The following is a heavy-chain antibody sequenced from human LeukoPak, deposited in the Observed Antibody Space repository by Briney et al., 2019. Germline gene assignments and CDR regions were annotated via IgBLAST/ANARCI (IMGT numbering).Heavy chain of an antibody. D-gene: IGHD5-18*01. CDR1: GFTFSSCA. Sequence: GASLRLSCAASGFTFSSCAMSWVRQAPGKGLEWVSTITGGGGTTYYADSVKGRFTISRDTSKNTLFLQMNSLRAEDTAVYYCAREYSYGDFDYWGQGTLVTVSS. CDR3: AREYSYGDFDY. CDR2: ITGGGGTT. V-gene: IGHV3-23*01. J-gene: IGHJ4*02.